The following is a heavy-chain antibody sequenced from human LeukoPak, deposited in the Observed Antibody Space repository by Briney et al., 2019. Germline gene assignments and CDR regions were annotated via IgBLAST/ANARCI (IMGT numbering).Heavy chain of an antibody. Sequence: PSETLSLTCTVSGGSINSYYWSWIRQPAGKGLEWIGRIYSSGSTNYNPSLKGRVSMSVDTSKNQFSLKLTSVTAADTAVYYCARRGKATVVTMWGQGILVTVSS. V-gene: IGHV4-4*07. CDR3: ARRGKATVVTM. J-gene: IGHJ4*02. CDR2: IYSSGST. D-gene: IGHD4-23*01. CDR1: GGSINSYY.